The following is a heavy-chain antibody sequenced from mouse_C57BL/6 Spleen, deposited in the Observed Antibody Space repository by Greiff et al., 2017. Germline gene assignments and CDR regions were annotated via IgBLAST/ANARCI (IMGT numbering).Heavy chain of an antibody. D-gene: IGHD2-10*02. CDR1: GYTFTEYT. V-gene: IGHV1-62-2*01. Sequence: VKLVESGAELVKPGASVKLSCKASGYTFTEYTIHWVKQRSGQGLEWIGWFYPGSGSIKYNEKFKDKATLTADKSSSTVYMELSRLTSEDSAVYFCARHAPYGNYFDYWGQGTTLTVSS. J-gene: IGHJ2*01. CDR2: FYPGSGSI. CDR3: ARHAPYGNYFDY.